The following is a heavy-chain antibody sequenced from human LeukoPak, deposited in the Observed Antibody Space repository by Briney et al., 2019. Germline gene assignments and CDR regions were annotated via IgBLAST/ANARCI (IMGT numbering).Heavy chain of an antibody. CDR1: GGTFSSHA. CDR3: ARGVNYDFWSGYYTEAFDI. V-gene: IGHV1-69*05. D-gene: IGHD3-3*01. J-gene: IGHJ3*02. Sequence: GASVKVSCKASGGTFSSHAISWVRQAPGQGLEWMGGIIPIFGTANYAQKFQGRVTITTDESTSTAYMELSSLRSEDTAVYYCARGVNYDFWSGYYTEAFDIWGQGTMVTVSS. CDR2: IIPIFGTA.